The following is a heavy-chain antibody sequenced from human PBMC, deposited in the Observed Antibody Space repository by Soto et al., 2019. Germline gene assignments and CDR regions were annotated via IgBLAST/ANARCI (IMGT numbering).Heavy chain of an antibody. CDR3: TRGASGYGNFDY. J-gene: IGHJ4*02. Sequence: EVPLVESGGALVQPGGSLRLSFVASGFTFSSFWLHWVRQTPGKGLVWISRLNGDGSSSSYADSVTGRFTISRDTATNTLYLQMNSLRPEDTALYYCTRGASGYGNFDYWGLGTLVTVSS. V-gene: IGHV3-74*01. CDR2: LNGDGSSS. CDR1: GFTFSSFW. D-gene: IGHD5-12*01.